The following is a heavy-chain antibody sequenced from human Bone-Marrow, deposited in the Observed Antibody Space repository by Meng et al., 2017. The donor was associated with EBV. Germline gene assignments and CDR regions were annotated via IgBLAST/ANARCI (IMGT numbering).Heavy chain of an antibody. Sequence: QRQLQEWGPGPVKPSESLALPCTVSGGSGSSGSYYWSWIRQPPGKGLEWIGYIYYSGSTNYNPSLKSRVTISVDTSKNQFSLKLSSVTAADTAVYYCARRRLQFGYFDYWGQGTLVTVSS. CDR3: ARRRLQFGYFDY. CDR1: GGSGSSGSYY. J-gene: IGHJ4*02. V-gene: IGHV4-61*01. D-gene: IGHD5-24*01. CDR2: IYYSGST.